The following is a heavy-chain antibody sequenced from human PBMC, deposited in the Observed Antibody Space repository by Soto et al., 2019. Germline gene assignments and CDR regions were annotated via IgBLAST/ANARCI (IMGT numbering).Heavy chain of an antibody. V-gene: IGHV3-9*01. Sequence: GGSLRLSCAASGFTFDDYAMHWVRQAPGKGLEWVSGISWNSGSIGYADSVKGRFTISRDNAKNSLYLQMNSLRAEDTAVYYCARVELNDAFDIWGQGTMVTVSS. CDR1: GFTFDDYA. CDR3: ARVELNDAFDI. CDR2: ISWNSGSI. J-gene: IGHJ3*02. D-gene: IGHD1-26*01.